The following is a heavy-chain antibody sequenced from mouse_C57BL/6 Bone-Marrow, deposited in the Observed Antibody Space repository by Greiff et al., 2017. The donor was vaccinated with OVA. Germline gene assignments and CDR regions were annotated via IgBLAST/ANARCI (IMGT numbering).Heavy chain of an antibody. CDR1: GYTFTSYT. J-gene: IGHJ2*01. D-gene: IGHD1-1*01. Sequence: QVHVKQSGAELARPGASVKMSCKASGYTFTSYTMHWVKQRPGQGLEWIGYINPSSGYTKYNQKFKDKATLTADKSSSTAYMQLSSLTSEDSAVYYCARCTTVHVDYWGQGTTLTVSS. CDR2: INPSSGYT. CDR3: ARCTTVHVDY. V-gene: IGHV1-4*01.